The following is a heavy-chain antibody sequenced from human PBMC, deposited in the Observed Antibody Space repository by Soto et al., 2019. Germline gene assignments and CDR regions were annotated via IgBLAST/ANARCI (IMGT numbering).Heavy chain of an antibody. CDR2: VYYGGST. J-gene: IGHJ6*02. V-gene: IGHV4-39*01. Sequence: PSEPLSLTGTVSGGSIRNSSYDWGWIRQPPGKGLEWIGNVYYGGSTYYNPSLKSRVTISVETSKSQFSLKLSSVTAADTAVYYCAGGDYYHSSGYYFYYYTMDVWGQGTKVTVSS. CDR3: AGGDYYHSSGYYFYYYTMDV. CDR1: GGSIRNSSYD. D-gene: IGHD3-22*01.